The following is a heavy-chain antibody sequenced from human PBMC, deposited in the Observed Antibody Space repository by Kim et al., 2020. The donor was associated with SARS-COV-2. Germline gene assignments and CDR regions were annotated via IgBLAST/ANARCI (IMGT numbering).Heavy chain of an antibody. CDR2: IYYSGST. D-gene: IGHD4-17*01. V-gene: IGHV4-59*13. Sequence: SETLSLTCTVSGGSISSYYWSWIRQPPGKGLEWIGYIYYSGSTNYNPSLKSRVTMSVDTSKNQFSLKLSSVTAADTAVYYCARVRDYGGNTYYYYGMDVWGQGTTVTVSS. CDR3: ARVRDYGGNTYYYYGMDV. CDR1: GGSISSYY. J-gene: IGHJ6*02.